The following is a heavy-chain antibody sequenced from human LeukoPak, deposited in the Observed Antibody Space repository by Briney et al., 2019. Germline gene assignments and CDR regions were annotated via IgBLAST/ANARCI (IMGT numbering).Heavy chain of an antibody. V-gene: IGHV4-59*01. J-gene: IGHJ4*02. CDR3: ARGGRFGELEMDY. CDR2: IYYSGST. D-gene: IGHD3-10*01. Sequence: SETLSLTCTVSGGSISSYYWSWIRQPPGKGLEWIGYIYYSGSTNYNPSSKSRVIISVDMSKNQFSLKLSSVTAADTAVYYCARGGRFGELEMDYWGQGTLVTVSS. CDR1: GGSISSYY.